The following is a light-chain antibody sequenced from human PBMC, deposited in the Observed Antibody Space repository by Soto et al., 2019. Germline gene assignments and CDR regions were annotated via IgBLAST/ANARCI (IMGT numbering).Light chain of an antibody. Sequence: QSVLTQPASVSGSPGQSITISCTGTSSDVGGYNYVSWYQQHPGKAPKLMIYDVSNRPSGVSNRFSGSKSCNTASLTISGLQAEDEADYYCSSYTSSSTPVFGTGTKVTVL. CDR2: DVS. CDR3: SSYTSSSTPV. J-gene: IGLJ1*01. V-gene: IGLV2-14*01. CDR1: SSDVGGYNY.